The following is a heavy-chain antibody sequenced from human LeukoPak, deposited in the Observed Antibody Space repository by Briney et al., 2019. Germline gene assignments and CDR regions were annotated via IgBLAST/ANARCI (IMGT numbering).Heavy chain of an antibody. Sequence: SETQSLTCTVSGGSMSNYYWSWVRQTPGKGLEWIGEINHSGSTNYNPSLKSRVTISVDTSKNQFSLKLSSVTAADTAVYYCARFYVVRGVIRHGFDYWGQGTLVTVSS. D-gene: IGHD3-10*01. V-gene: IGHV4-34*01. CDR1: GGSMSNYY. CDR3: ARFYVVRGVIRHGFDY. J-gene: IGHJ4*02. CDR2: INHSGST.